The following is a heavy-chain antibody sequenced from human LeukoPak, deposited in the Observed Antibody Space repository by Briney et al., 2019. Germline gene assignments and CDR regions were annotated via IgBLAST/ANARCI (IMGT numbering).Heavy chain of an antibody. CDR1: GYTLTELS. V-gene: IGHV1-24*01. J-gene: IGHJ4*02. CDR2: FDPEDGET. D-gene: IGHD3-3*01. Sequence: GASVTVSLTVSGYTLTELSMHWVRQAPGKGKGWMGGFDPEDGETIYAQKFQGRVTMTEDTSTYTAYMELSSLRSEDTAVYYCATDRPLWSGYYLRYFDYWGQGTLVTVSS. CDR3: ATDRPLWSGYYLRYFDY.